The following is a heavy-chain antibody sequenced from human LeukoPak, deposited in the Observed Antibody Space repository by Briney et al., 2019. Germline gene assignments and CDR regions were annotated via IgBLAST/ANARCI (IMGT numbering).Heavy chain of an antibody. D-gene: IGHD3-3*01. V-gene: IGHV1-69*04. CDR2: IIPILGIA. Sequence: SVKLSCKASGGTLSSYAISWVRQAPGQGLEWMGRIIPILGIANYAQKFQGRVTITADKSTSTAYMELSSLRSEDTAVYYCARAMRVLRFLEWFPYGMDVWGQGTTVTVSS. CDR1: GGTLSSYA. J-gene: IGHJ6*02. CDR3: ARAMRVLRFLEWFPYGMDV.